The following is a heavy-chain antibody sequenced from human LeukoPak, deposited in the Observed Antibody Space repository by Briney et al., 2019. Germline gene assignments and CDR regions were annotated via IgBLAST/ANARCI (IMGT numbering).Heavy chain of an antibody. CDR2: ISGSGGST. CDR1: GFTFSSYA. V-gene: IGHV3-23*01. CDR3: AKGLPRQNLDRITGTLDY. Sequence: PGGSLRLSCAASGFTFSSYAMSWVRQAPGKGLEWVSAISGSGGSTYYADSVKGRFTISRDNSKNTLYLQMNSLRAEDTAVYYCAKGLPRQNLDRITGTLDYWGQGTLVTVSS. D-gene: IGHD1-7*01. J-gene: IGHJ4*02.